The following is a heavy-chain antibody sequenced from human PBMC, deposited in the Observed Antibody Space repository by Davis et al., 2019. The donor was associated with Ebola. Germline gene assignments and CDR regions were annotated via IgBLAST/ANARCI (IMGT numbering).Heavy chain of an antibody. CDR1: GFTFSSYA. V-gene: IGHV3-23*01. J-gene: IGHJ4*02. Sequence: PGGSLRLSCAASGFTFSSYAMSWVRQAPGKGLEWVSAIRDSGGRTYYADSVKGRFTISRDNSKNTLYLQMNSLRAEDTAVYYCAKDRNGHFDYWGQGTLVTVSS. CDR3: AKDRNGHFDY. CDR2: IRDSGGRT. D-gene: IGHD2-8*01.